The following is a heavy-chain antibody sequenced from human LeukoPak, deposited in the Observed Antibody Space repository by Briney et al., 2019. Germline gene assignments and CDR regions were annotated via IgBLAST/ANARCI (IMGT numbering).Heavy chain of an antibody. D-gene: IGHD1-26*01. CDR3: VRVRGGTMYYFDY. CDR1: GFTFSRYS. J-gene: IGHJ4*02. CDR2: ISTSSSYI. V-gene: IGHV3-21*01. Sequence: PGGSLRLSCAASGFTFSRYSMNWVRQAPGKGLEWVSSISTSSSYIYYGDSVKGRFTISRDNAKNSLYLQMNSLRVEDTAVYYCVRVRGGTMYYFDYWGQGTLVTVSS.